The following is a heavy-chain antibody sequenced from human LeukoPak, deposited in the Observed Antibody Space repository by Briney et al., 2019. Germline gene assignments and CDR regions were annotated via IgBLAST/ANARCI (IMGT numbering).Heavy chain of an antibody. J-gene: IGHJ4*02. CDR2: ISHEGSNA. CDR1: GFTFSTYG. CDR3: ARDLGKGNYVDY. D-gene: IGHD7-27*01. Sequence: GGSLRLSCAVSGFTFSTYGVHWVRQAPGQGLEWVAVISHEGSNAYYADSVKGRFTFSRDNSKNTLYLQMNSLRAEDTAVYYCARDLGKGNYVDYWGQGTLVTVSS. V-gene: IGHV3-33*05.